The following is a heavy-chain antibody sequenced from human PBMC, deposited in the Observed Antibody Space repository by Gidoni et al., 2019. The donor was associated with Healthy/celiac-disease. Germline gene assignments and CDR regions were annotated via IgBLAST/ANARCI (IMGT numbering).Heavy chain of an antibody. J-gene: IGHJ4*02. CDR2: IIPIFGTA. D-gene: IGHD4-17*01. CDR1: GGTFSSYA. CDR3: ARDDYGDYGPREITLDY. V-gene: IGHV1-69*06. Sequence: QVQLVQSGAEVKKPGSSVKVSCKASGGTFSSYAISWVRQAPGQGLEWMGGIIPIFGTANYAQKFQGRVTITADKSTSTAYMELSSLRSEDTAVYYCARDDYGDYGPREITLDYWGQGTLVTVSS.